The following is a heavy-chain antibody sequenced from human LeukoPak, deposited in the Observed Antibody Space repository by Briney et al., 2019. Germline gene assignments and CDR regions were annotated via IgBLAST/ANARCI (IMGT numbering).Heavy chain of an antibody. CDR3: ASARGSNYGSLGD. V-gene: IGHV3-74*01. Sequence: GGSLRLSCEASGFIFNDYWMHWVRQGPGKGLVWVSRINADGSVRGYADSVKGRFTISRDIAKNTVHLQMNSLRAEDTAVYYCASARGSNYGSLGDWGQGTLVTVSS. D-gene: IGHD5-18*01. CDR1: GFIFNDYW. J-gene: IGHJ4*02. CDR2: INADGSVR.